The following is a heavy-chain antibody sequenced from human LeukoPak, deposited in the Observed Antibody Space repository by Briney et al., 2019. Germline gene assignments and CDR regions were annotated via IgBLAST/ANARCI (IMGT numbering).Heavy chain of an antibody. CDR2: ISGSGGDT. J-gene: IGHJ4*02. Sequence: GGSLRLSCAASGFTFSSYAMSWVRQAPGKGLEWVSAISGSGGDTYYADSAKGRFTISRDNSKNTLYVQMNSLRAEDTAVYYCAKGGYCSSTSCYIQRSGDYWGQGTLVTVSS. D-gene: IGHD2-2*02. CDR3: AKGGYCSSTSCYIQRSGDY. V-gene: IGHV3-23*01. CDR1: GFTFSSYA.